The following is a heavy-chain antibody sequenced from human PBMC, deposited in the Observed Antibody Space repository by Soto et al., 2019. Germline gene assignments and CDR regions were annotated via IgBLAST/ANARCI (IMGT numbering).Heavy chain of an antibody. Sequence: GESLKISCAASGFTVSSNYMSWVRQAPGKGLEWVSVIYSGGSTYYADSVKGRFTISRDNSKNTLYLQMNSLRAEDTAVYYCASFLHYYDSSGYYLNDAFDIWGQGTMVTVSS. CDR1: GFTVSSNY. CDR3: ASFLHYYDSSGYYLNDAFDI. V-gene: IGHV3-53*05. D-gene: IGHD3-22*01. CDR2: IYSGGST. J-gene: IGHJ3*02.